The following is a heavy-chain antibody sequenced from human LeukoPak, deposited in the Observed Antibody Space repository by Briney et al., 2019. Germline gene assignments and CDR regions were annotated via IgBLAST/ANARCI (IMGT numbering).Heavy chain of an antibody. Sequence: PGRSLRLSCAASGFTFSDYYMSWIRQAPGKGLEWVSYISSSGSTIYYADSVKGRFTISRDNAKNSLYLQMNSLRVEDTAAYYCANHFACGSTSCPPFDSWGQGTLVTVSS. CDR3: ANHFACGSTSCPPFDS. V-gene: IGHV3-11*04. CDR1: GFTFSDYY. D-gene: IGHD2-2*01. J-gene: IGHJ4*02. CDR2: ISSSGSTI.